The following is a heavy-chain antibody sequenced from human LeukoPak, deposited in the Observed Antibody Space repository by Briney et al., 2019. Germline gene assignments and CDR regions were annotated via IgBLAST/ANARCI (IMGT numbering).Heavy chain of an antibody. V-gene: IGHV1-46*01. J-gene: IGHJ6*02. CDR3: ARDRGRSGWIYYYYGMDV. CDR1: GYTFTSYY. Sequence: ASVKVSCKASGYTFTSYYMHWVRQAPGQGLEWMGIINPSGGSTSYAQKFQGRVTITADESTSTAYMELSSLRSEDTAVYYCARDRGRSGWIYYYYGMDVWGQGTTVTVSS. CDR2: INPSGGST. D-gene: IGHD6-19*01.